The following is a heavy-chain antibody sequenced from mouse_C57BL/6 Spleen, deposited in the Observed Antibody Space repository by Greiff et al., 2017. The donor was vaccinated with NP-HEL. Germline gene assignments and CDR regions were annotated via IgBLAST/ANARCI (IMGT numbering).Heavy chain of an antibody. V-gene: IGHV1-74*01. D-gene: IGHD4-1*01. CDR1: GYTFTSYW. J-gene: IGHJ2*01. CDR3: AIRGELGRGFDY. Sequence: VQLQQSGAELVKPGASVKVSCKASGYTFTSYWMHWVKQRPGQGLEWIGRIHPFDSDTNYNQKFKGKATLTVDKSSSTAYMQLSSLTSEDSAVYYCAIRGELGRGFDYWGQGTTLTVSS. CDR2: IHPFDSDT.